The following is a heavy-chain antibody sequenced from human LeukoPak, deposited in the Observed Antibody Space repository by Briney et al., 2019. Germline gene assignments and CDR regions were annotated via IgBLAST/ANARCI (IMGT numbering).Heavy chain of an antibody. J-gene: IGHJ6*03. D-gene: IGHD2-15*01. V-gene: IGHV4-39*01. CDR2: IYYSGST. CDR1: GGSTSSSSYY. Sequence: KSSETLSLTCTVSGGSTSSSSYYWGWIRQPPGKGLEWIGSIYYSGSTYYNPSLKSRVTISVDTSKNQFSLKLRSVTAADMAVYYCARQGRYCSGGSCYSWPPYYYYMDVWGKGTTVTVSS. CDR3: ARQGRYCSGGSCYSWPPYYYYMDV.